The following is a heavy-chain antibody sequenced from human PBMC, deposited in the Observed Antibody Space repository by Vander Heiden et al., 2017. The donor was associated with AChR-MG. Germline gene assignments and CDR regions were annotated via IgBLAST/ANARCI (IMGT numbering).Heavy chain of an antibody. J-gene: IGHJ3*02. CDR1: GFPFSSDG. D-gene: IGHD6-19*01. Sequence: QVQLVESGGGVAQPGRSLRPSCAASGFPFSSDGMHWVRQAPGKGLGWVAVIWYDGSNKYYADSVKGRFTNSRDNSKNTRYLQMNSMRAEDTAVYYCARGQGVEQWLVYAFDIWGQGTMVTVSS. V-gene: IGHV3-33*01. CDR2: IWYDGSNK. CDR3: ARGQGVEQWLVYAFDI.